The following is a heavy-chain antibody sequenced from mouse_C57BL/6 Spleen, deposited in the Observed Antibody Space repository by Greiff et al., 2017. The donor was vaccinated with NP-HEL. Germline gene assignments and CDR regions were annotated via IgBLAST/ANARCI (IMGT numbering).Heavy chain of an antibody. J-gene: IGHJ1*03. V-gene: IGHV1-26*01. Sequence: VQLQQSGPELVKPGASVKISCKASGYTFTDYYMNWVKQSHGKSLEWIGDINPNNGGTSYNQKFKGKATLTVDKSSSTAYMELRSLTSEDSAVYYCGGSTTVEGYFDVWGTGTTVTVSS. CDR2: INPNNGGT. CDR1: GYTFTDYY. CDR3: GGSTTVEGYFDV. D-gene: IGHD1-1*01.